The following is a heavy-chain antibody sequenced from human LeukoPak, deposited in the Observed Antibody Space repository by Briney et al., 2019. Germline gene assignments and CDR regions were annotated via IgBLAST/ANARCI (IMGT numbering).Heavy chain of an antibody. D-gene: IGHD3-9*01. CDR1: GGSFSSYY. J-gene: IGHJ3*02. V-gene: IGHV4-39*01. Sequence: PSETLSLTCAVYGGSFSSYYWGWIRQPPGKGLEWIGSIYYSGSTYYNPSLKSRVTISVDTSKNQFSLKLSSVTAADTAVYYCATPNGYILTGYYAFDIWGQGTMVTVSS. CDR3: ATPNGYILTGYYAFDI. CDR2: IYYSGST.